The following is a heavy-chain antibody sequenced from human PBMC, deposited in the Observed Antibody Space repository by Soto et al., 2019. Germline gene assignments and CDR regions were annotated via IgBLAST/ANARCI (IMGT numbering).Heavy chain of an antibody. Sequence: QVQLVESGGGVVQPGRSLRLSCAASGFTFSSYGMHWVRQAPGKGLEWVAVISYDGSNKYYADSVKGRFTISRDNSKNPLYLQMNSLRAEDTAVYYCAKDSEGFDIVLVPAATDYWGQGTLVTVSS. D-gene: IGHD2-2*01. CDR1: GFTFSSYG. J-gene: IGHJ4*02. CDR2: ISYDGSNK. CDR3: AKDSEGFDIVLVPAATDY. V-gene: IGHV3-30*18.